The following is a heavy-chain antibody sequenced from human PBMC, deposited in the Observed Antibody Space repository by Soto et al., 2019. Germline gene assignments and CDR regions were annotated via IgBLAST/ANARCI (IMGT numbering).Heavy chain of an antibody. Sequence: EVQLLDSGGGSVQPGGSLRLSCAASGFTFSSYVMRWVRQAPGKGLEWVSSISGSGGSTYYTDSVKGRFTISRDNSKNTLYLLMYSLRVEDTAVYFCARGYCSGDTCYHIDYWDQGTLVTVSS. V-gene: IGHV3-23*01. D-gene: IGHD2-15*01. CDR2: ISGSGGST. CDR1: GFTFSSYV. J-gene: IGHJ4*02. CDR3: ARGYCSGDTCYHIDY.